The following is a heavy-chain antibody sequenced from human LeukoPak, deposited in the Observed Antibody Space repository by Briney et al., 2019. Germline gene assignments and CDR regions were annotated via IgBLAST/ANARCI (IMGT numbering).Heavy chain of an antibody. Sequence: SETLSLTCTVSGGSISSYYWSWIRQPAGKGLEWIGRIYTSGSTNYNPSLKSRVTISVDTSKNQFSLKLSSVTAADTAVYYCARDSHKIYCSSTSCPRWFDPWGQGTLVTVSS. V-gene: IGHV4-4*07. D-gene: IGHD2-2*01. CDR2: IYTSGST. CDR3: ARDSHKIYCSSTSCPRWFDP. J-gene: IGHJ5*02. CDR1: GGSISSYY.